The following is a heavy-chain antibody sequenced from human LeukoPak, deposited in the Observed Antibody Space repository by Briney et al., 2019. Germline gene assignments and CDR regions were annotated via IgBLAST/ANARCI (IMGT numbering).Heavy chain of an antibody. D-gene: IGHD2-2*01. CDR3: VRGVPVTPGIDY. J-gene: IGHJ4*02. CDR2: ICTDETTI. CDR1: GFTFSNYC. Sequence: GGSLRLSCAASGFTFSNYCMHWVRQPPGRGLVWVSQICTDETTIRSADSVKGRFTISRDNAKNTLYLQMSSLRVEDTAVYYCVRGVPVTPGIDYWGQGTLVTVSS. V-gene: IGHV3-74*01.